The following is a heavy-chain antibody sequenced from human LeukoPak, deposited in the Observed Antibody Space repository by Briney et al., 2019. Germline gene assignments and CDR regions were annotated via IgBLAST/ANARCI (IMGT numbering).Heavy chain of an antibody. CDR2: IYYSGST. V-gene: IGHV4-59*01. D-gene: IGHD6-19*01. Sequence: SETLSLTCTVSGGSISSYYWSWIRQPPGKGLEWIGYIYYSGSTIYNPSPKSRVTISVDTSWNQFSLKVTSVTAADTAVYYCARGTSSGWYGFDFWGQGTLVTVSS. CDR1: GGSISSYY. J-gene: IGHJ4*02. CDR3: ARGTSSGWYGFDF.